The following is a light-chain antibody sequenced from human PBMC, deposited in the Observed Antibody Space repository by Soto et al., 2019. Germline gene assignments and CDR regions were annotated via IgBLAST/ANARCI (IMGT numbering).Light chain of an antibody. J-gene: IGKJ4*01. Sequence: DIQMTQSPSTLSASVGDRVTITCRASQSVNKWLAWFQQKPGKVPKLLIFDASTLQTGVPSRFGGGGSGTEFTLTISNMQPEDVATYYCQKYNTAPLTFGGGTKVDI. CDR1: QSVNKW. CDR3: QKYNTAPLT. CDR2: DAS. V-gene: IGKV1-5*01.